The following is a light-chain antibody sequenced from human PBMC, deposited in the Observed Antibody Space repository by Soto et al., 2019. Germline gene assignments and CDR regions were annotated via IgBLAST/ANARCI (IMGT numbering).Light chain of an antibody. J-gene: IGKJ1*01. CDR2: AAS. CDR1: QDIGGR. Sequence: DIQMTQSPSFVSASVGDRITITYRASQDIGGRLAWSQQKPGKDPQYLIHAASILHSGVPSRFSGSAPGTEFILTIYILQPDDFASYFGLQVYSIPRRFGRATKVEI. CDR3: LQVYSIPRR. V-gene: IGKV1-12*01.